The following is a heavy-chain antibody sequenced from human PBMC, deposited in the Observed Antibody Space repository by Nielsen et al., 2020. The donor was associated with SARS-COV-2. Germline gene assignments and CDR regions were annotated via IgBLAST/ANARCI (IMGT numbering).Heavy chain of an antibody. CDR2: ISWNSNSI. CDR1: GFTFDDYA. CDR3: AGGRRVGTTIFEY. D-gene: IGHD1-14*01. J-gene: IGHJ4*02. Sequence: SLKISCAASGFTFDDYALHWVRQAPGKGLEWVSGISWNSNSIAYADSVKGRFTISRDNAKNSLHLQMNSLRAEDTAFYYCAGGRRVGTTIFEYWGQGTLVTVSS. V-gene: IGHV3-9*01.